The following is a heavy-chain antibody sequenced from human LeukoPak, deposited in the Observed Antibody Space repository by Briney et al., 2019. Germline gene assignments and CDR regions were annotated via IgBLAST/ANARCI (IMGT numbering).Heavy chain of an antibody. CDR1: GFSVSLYG. V-gene: IGHV3-30*02. CDR3: ARGLRQAGLAPLEF. CDR2: LRSDTSSE. D-gene: IGHD3-10*01. Sequence: PGESLRLSCAASGFSVSLYGMHWVRQAPGKGLEWVAFLRSDTSSEHYAVSVKGRFAISRDTSKDTLNLQMRSLRVEDTALYYCARGLRQAGLAPLEFWGQGTQVIVSS. J-gene: IGHJ4*02.